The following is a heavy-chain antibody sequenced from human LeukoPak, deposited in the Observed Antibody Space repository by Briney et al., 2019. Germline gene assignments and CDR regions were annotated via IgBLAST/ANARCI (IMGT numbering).Heavy chain of an antibody. V-gene: IGHV3-30*04. CDR3: AREKRDYGDLPLDY. D-gene: IGHD4-17*01. J-gene: IGHJ4*02. CDR2: ISYDGSNK. CDR1: GFTFSSYA. Sequence: SLRLSCAASGFTFSSYAMHWVRQAPGKGLEWVAVISYDGSNKYYADSVKGRFTISRDNSKNTLYLQMNSLRAEDTAVYYCAREKRDYGDLPLDYWGQGTLVTVSS.